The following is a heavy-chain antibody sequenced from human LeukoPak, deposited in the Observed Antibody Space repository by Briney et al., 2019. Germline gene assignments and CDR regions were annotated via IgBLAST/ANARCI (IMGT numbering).Heavy chain of an antibody. CDR2: MWYDGSNK. CDR3: ARGGGGYSYGYDY. D-gene: IGHD5-18*01. Sequence: GRSLRLSCAASGFTFSSCGMHWVRQAPGKGLDGVAVMWYDGSNKYYADSVKGRFTISRDNSKNTLYMQMNSLRAEDTADYYCARGGGGYSYGYDYWGQGTMVTVSS. CDR1: GFTFSSCG. J-gene: IGHJ4*02. V-gene: IGHV3-33*01.